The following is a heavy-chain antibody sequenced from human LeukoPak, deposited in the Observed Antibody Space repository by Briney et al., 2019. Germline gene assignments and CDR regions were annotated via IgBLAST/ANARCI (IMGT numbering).Heavy chain of an antibody. D-gene: IGHD3-16*02. CDR3: ARERDHYDYVWGSYRLAFNWFDP. J-gene: IGHJ5*02. Sequence: PSETLSLTCAVYGGSFSGYYWSWIRQPPGKGLEWIGEINHSGSTNYNPPLKSRVTISVDTSKNQFSLKLSSVTAADTAVYYCARERDHYDYVWGSYRLAFNWFDPWGQGTLVTVSS. CDR1: GGSFSGYY. CDR2: INHSGST. V-gene: IGHV4-34*01.